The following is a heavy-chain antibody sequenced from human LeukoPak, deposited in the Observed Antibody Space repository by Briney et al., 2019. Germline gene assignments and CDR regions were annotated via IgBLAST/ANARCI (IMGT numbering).Heavy chain of an antibody. CDR1: GFTFSSYS. Sequence: GGSLRLSCAASGFTFSSYSMNWVRQAPGKGLAWVSSISSSSSYKYYTDSVKGRFTISRDNAKNSLYLQMNSLRAEDTAVYYCARSAAGTYYWGQGTLVTVSS. J-gene: IGHJ4*02. CDR3: ARSAAGTYY. CDR2: ISSSSSYK. V-gene: IGHV3-21*01. D-gene: IGHD1-1*01.